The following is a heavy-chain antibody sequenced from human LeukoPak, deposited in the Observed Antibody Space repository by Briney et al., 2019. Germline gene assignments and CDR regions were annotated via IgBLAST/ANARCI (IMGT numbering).Heavy chain of an antibody. CDR2: TGLESVHT. V-gene: IGHV3-23*01. Sequence: PGGSESLLCAASGFIFSRHAMSWVRQAPGKGLEWVSTTGLESVHTLCADSVQGRFTVSRDNSRNTLYLQMDNLRVDDTAVYYCAKGDDIGKHPTRAYFFDILGQGTLVTVSS. CDR1: GFIFSRHA. J-gene: IGHJ4*02. D-gene: IGHD5-24*01. CDR3: AKGDDIGKHPTRAYFFDI.